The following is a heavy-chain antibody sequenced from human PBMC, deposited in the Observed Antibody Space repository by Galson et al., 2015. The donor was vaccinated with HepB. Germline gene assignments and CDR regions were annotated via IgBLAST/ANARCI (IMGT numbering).Heavy chain of an antibody. J-gene: IGHJ3*02. CDR1: GGTFSSYA. D-gene: IGHD6-13*01. CDR3: AVGIAAAARRGGGSNAFDI. CDR2: IIPIFGTA. V-gene: IGHV1-69*06. Sequence: SVKVSCKASGGTFSSYAISWVRQAPGQGLEWMGGIIPIFGTANYAQKFQGRVTITADKSTSTAYMELSSLRSEDTAVYYCAVGIAAAARRGGGSNAFDIWGQGTMVTVSS.